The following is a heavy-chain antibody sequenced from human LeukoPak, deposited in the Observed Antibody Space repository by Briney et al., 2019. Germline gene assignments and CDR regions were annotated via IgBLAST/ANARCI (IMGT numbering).Heavy chain of an antibody. CDR1: GFTFGSYG. J-gene: IGHJ4*02. Sequence: GGSLRLSCAASGFTFGSYGMNWVRRVPGKGLEWVSYISSSSSTIYYADSVKGRFTISRDNAKNSLYLQMNSLRAEDTAVYYCTTDGVGVEGATYDNWGQGTLVSVSS. V-gene: IGHV3-48*01. D-gene: IGHD1-26*01. CDR2: ISSSSSTI. CDR3: TTDGVGVEGATYDN.